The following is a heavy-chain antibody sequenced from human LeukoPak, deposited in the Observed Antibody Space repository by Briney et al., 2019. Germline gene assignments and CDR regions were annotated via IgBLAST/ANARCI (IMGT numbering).Heavy chain of an antibody. CDR1: GYTFTGYH. D-gene: IGHD6-13*01. CDR3: ARDQGSLTRSWYTGY. CDR2: INPYSGDT. J-gene: IGHJ4*02. V-gene: IGHV1-2*06. Sequence: ASVKVSCKASGYTFTGYHIHWVRQAPEQGLEWMGRINPYSGDTNFAQKFQGRVTMTRDTSITTAYMDLSSLTPDDTAVYFCARDQGSLTRSWYTGYWGQGTQVTASS.